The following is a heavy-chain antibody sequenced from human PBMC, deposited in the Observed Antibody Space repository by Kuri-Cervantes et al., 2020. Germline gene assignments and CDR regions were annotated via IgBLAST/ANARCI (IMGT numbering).Heavy chain of an antibody. CDR1: GFTFSGYA. J-gene: IGHJ4*02. CDR3: ARLLSSIVVVPAVPFDY. V-gene: IGHV3-30-3*01. Sequence: GESLKISCAASGFTFSGYAMHWVRQAPGKGLEWVAVISYDGSNKYYADSVKGRFTISRDNSKNTLYLQMNSLRAEDTAVYYCARLLSSIVVVPAVPFDYWGQGTLVTVSS. D-gene: IGHD2-2*01. CDR2: ISYDGSNK.